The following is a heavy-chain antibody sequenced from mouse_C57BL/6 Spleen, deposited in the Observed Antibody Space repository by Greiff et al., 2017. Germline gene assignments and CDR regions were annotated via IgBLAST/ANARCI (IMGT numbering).Heavy chain of an antibody. D-gene: IGHD1-1*01. V-gene: IGHV5-4*03. J-gene: IGHJ4*01. CDR1: GFTFSSYA. Sequence: DVMLVESGGGLVKPGGSLKLSCAASGFTFSSYAMTWVRQTPEKRLEWVATISDGGSYTYYPDNVKGRITISRDNAKNNLYLQMSHLKSEDTAMYDCARGEAVVALPAMDYWGQGTSVTVSS. CDR3: ARGEAVVALPAMDY. CDR2: ISDGGSYT.